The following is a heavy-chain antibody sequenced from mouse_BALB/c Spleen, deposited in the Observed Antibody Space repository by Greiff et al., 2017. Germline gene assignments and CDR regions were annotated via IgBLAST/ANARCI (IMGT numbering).Heavy chain of an antibody. CDR3: ARRIYYYGSSYAMDY. CDR2: IDPYNGGT. CDR1: GYAFTSYN. J-gene: IGHJ4*01. V-gene: IGHV1S135*01. D-gene: IGHD1-1*01. Sequence: VQLQQSGPELVKPGASVKVSCKASGYAFTSYNMYWVKQSHGKSLEWIGYIDPYNGGTSYNQKFKGKATLTVDKSSSTAYMHLNSLTSEDSAVYYCARRIYYYGSSYAMDYWGQGTSVTVSS.